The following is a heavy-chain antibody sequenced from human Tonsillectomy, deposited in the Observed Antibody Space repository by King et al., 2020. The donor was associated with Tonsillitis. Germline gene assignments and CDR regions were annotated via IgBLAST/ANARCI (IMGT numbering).Heavy chain of an antibody. CDR1: GFTFSNYW. V-gene: IGHV3-7*01. CDR2: RDQDGSEK. Sequence: EVQLVESGGNLVQPGGSLRLSCAASGFTFSNYWMSWVRQAPGKGVEWVANRDQDGSEKFYVDSVKGRFTISRDNAKNSLYLQMNSLRAEDTAIYFCTTFWSGYFDYWGQGTLVTVSS. CDR3: TTFWSGYFDY. D-gene: IGHD3-3*01. J-gene: IGHJ4*02.